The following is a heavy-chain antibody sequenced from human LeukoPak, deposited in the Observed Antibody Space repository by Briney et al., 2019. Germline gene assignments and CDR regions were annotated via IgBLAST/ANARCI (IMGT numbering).Heavy chain of an antibody. J-gene: IGHJ6*03. CDR3: ARDSTSFFDNWGHSSYYLDV. V-gene: IGHV3-7*01. CDR2: IKHDGRAK. Sequence: PGGSLRLSCAASGFTFSSYWMSWVRQAPGKGMEWVANIKHDGRAKYFVDSVKDRFTISRDNARDSLYLQLNSLRAEDTAVYYCARDSTSFFDNWGHSSYYLDVWGKGTTVTVS. CDR1: GFTFSSYW. D-gene: IGHD7-27*01.